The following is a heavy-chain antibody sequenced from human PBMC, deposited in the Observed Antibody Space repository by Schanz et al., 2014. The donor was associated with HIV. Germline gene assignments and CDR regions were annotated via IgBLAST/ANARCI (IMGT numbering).Heavy chain of an antibody. CDR2: ISYDGSNK. J-gene: IGHJ4*02. CDR1: GFTFSNYA. V-gene: IGHV3-30-3*01. D-gene: IGHD5-18*01. CDR3: ARGITGNSYGFDY. Sequence: QVQLVESGGGVVQPGRSLRLSCAVSGFTFSNYAMHWVRQAPGKGLEWVAVISYDGSNKYYADSVKGRFTISRDNAKNSLNLQLKSLRAEDTAVYYCARGITGNSYGFDYWGQGALVSVSS.